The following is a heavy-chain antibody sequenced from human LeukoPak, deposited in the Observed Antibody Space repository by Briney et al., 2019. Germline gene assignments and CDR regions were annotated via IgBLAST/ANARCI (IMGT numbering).Heavy chain of an antibody. CDR2: IYYSGST. CDR3: ARRMPA. V-gene: IGHV4-31*03. J-gene: IGHJ5*02. D-gene: IGHD2-2*01. CDR1: GGSISSGGYY. Sequence: SETLSLTCTVSGGSISSGGYYWSWIRQHPGKGLEWIGYIYYSGSTYYNPSLKSRVTISVHTSKHQLSLKLSSVTPAHTAVYYCARRMPAWGQGPLVTVSS.